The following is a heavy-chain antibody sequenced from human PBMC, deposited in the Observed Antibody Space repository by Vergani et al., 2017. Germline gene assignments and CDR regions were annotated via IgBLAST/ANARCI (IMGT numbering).Heavy chain of an antibody. CDR2: IYYSGST. Sequence: QVQLQESGPGLVKPPGTLSLTCAVSGGSISSSNWWSWVRQPPGKGLEWIGYIYYSGSTYYNPSLKCRVTISVDTSKNQFSLKLSSVTAADTAVYYCARGSSRSGPCDYWGQGTLVTVSS. V-gene: IGHV4-4*03. CDR1: GGSISSSNW. D-gene: IGHD1-14*01. CDR3: ARGSSRSGPCDY. J-gene: IGHJ4*02.